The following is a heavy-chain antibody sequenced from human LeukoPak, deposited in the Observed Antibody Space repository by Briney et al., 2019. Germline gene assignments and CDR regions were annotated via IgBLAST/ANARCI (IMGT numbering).Heavy chain of an antibody. Sequence: GESLRISCKGSGYSFTSYWISWVRQMPGKGLEWMGRIDPSDSYTNYGPSFQGHVTISADKSISTAYLQWSSLKASDTAMYYCARHDKGASSGYYYPDYWGQGTLVTVSS. V-gene: IGHV5-10-1*01. J-gene: IGHJ4*02. CDR1: GYSFTSYW. CDR3: ARHDKGASSGYYYPDY. CDR2: IDPSDSYT. D-gene: IGHD3-22*01.